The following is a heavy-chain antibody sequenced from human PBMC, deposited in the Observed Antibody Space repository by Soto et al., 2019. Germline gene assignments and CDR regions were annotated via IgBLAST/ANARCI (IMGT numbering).Heavy chain of an antibody. J-gene: IGHJ5*02. D-gene: IGHD6-19*01. CDR1: GGSFSGYY. V-gene: IGHV4-34*01. CDR3: ARAIAVAGTSGWFDP. CDR2: INHSGST. Sequence: SSETLSLTCAVYGGSFSGYYWSWIRQPPGKGLEWIGEINHSGSTYYNPSLKSRVTISVDTSKNQFSLKLSSVTAADTAVYYCARAIAVAGTSGWFDPWGQGTLVTVSS.